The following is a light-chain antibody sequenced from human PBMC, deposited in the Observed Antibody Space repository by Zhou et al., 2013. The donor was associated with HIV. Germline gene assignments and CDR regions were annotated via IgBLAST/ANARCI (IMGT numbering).Light chain of an antibody. CDR2: FAS. CDR1: QGIRNA. Sequence: DIQMTQSPSTLSASVGDRVTITCRASQGIRNALAWYQQKPGKAPKRLIYFASSLQSGVPSRFSGSGSGTEFTLTISSLQLEDFATYYCLQHNSFPQTFGQGTKVEIK. J-gene: IGKJ1*01. V-gene: IGKV1-17*01. CDR3: LQHNSFPQT.